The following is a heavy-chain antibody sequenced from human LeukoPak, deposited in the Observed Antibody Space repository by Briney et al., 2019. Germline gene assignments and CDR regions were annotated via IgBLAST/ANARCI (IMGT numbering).Heavy chain of an antibody. D-gene: IGHD3-22*01. V-gene: IGHV3-15*01. CDR2: IKSKTDGGTT. Sequence: GGSLRVSCAASGFSFSNAWMSWVRQAPGKGLEWVGRIKSKTDGGTTDYAAPVKGRFTISRDDSKNTLYLQMNSLKTEDTAVYYCTTIGTYYYDSSGYYYPYFFDYWGQGTLVTVSS. CDR3: TTIGTYYYDSSGYYYPYFFDY. CDR1: GFSFSNAW. J-gene: IGHJ4*02.